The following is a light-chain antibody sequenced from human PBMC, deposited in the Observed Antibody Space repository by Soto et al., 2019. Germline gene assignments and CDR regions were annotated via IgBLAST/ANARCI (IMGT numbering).Light chain of an antibody. Sequence: IVLTQSPLSLPVTPGEPASISCRSSQSLLHINGHNYLDWYLQKPGQSPQFLIYLGSNRASGVPDRFSGSGSGTEFTLRISRVETEDVGIYYCMQSLQTPKTFGQGTRVEIK. CDR3: MQSLQTPKT. J-gene: IGKJ1*01. CDR2: LGS. V-gene: IGKV2-28*01. CDR1: QSLLHINGHNY.